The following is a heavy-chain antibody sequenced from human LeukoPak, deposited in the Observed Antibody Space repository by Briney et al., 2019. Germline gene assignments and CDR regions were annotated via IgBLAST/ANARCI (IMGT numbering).Heavy chain of an antibody. J-gene: IGHJ4*02. Sequence: ASVKVSCKASGYTFTSYDINWVRQATGQGLEWMGWMNPNSGNTGYAQKFQGRVTMTRNTSISTAYMELSSLRSEDTAVYYCARARQLYGSGSYYVVRWGQGTLVTVSS. CDR2: MNPNSGNT. D-gene: IGHD3-10*01. CDR1: GYTFTSYD. V-gene: IGHV1-8*01. CDR3: ARARQLYGSGSYYVVR.